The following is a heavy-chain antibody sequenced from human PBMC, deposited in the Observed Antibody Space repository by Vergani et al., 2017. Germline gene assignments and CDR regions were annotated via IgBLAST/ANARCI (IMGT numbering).Heavy chain of an antibody. V-gene: IGHV3-53*04. Sequence: EVQLVESGGGLVQPGGSLRLSCAASGFTVSSNYMSWVRQAPGKGLEWVSVIYSGGSTYYADSVKGRFTITRHNSKNTLYLQMNSLRAEDTAVYYCARGRRYYDFWSGYYSFDYWGQGTLVTVSS. D-gene: IGHD3-3*01. J-gene: IGHJ4*02. CDR1: GFTVSSNY. CDR3: ARGRRYYDFWSGYYSFDY. CDR2: IYSGGST.